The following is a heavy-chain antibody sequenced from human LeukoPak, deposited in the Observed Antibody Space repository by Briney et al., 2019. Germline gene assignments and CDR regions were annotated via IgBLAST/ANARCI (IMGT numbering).Heavy chain of an antibody. CDR3: SVGLGSSDHDY. Sequence: GGSLRLSCAASGFTFNNAWMSWVRQAPGKRLEWVGRIISNTDGGTTDYAAPVKGRFTISRDDSKNTLYLQMNSLKTEDTAVYNCSVGLGSSDHDYCGQGTLVTVSS. CDR1: GFTFNNAW. D-gene: IGHD3-22*01. CDR2: IISNTDGGTT. V-gene: IGHV3-15*01. J-gene: IGHJ4*02.